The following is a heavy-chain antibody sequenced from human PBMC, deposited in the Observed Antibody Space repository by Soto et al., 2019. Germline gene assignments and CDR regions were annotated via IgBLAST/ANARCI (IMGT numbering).Heavy chain of an antibody. J-gene: IGHJ6*02. Sequence: GGSLRLSCAASGFTFSSYAMSWVRQAPGKGLEWVSAISGSGGSTYYADSVKGRFTISRDNSKNTLYLQMNSLRAEDTAVYYCAKVAGEDIVVVPENGMDVWGQGTTVTVSS. CDR3: AKVAGEDIVVVPENGMDV. CDR1: GFTFSSYA. D-gene: IGHD2-2*01. V-gene: IGHV3-23*01. CDR2: ISGSGGST.